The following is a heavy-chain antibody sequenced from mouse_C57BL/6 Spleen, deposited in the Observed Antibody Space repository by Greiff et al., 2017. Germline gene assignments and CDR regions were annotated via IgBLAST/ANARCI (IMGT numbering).Heavy chain of an antibody. CDR2: IYPRSGNT. J-gene: IGHJ2*01. D-gene: IGHD3-2*02. V-gene: IGHV1-81*01. CDR3: ARSLDSSGYWDY. CDR1: GYTFTSYG. Sequence: QVQLKQSGAELARPGASVKLSCKASGYTFTSYGISWVKQRTGQGLEWIGEIYPRSGNTYYNEKFKGKATLTADKSSSTAYMELRSLTSEDSAVYFCARSLDSSGYWDYWGQGTTLTVSS.